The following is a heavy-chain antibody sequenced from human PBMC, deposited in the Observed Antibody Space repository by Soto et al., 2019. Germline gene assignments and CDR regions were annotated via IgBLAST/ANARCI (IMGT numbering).Heavy chain of an antibody. CDR2: ISSSSSYI. Sequence: GRSLRLSCAASGFTFSSYSMNWVRQAPGKGLEWVSSISSSSSYIYYADSVKGRFTISRDNAKNSLYLQMNSLRAEDTAVYYCARDGLVDIVATSTFDYWGQGTLVTVSS. V-gene: IGHV3-21*01. D-gene: IGHD5-12*01. CDR1: GFTFSSYS. J-gene: IGHJ4*02. CDR3: ARDGLVDIVATSTFDY.